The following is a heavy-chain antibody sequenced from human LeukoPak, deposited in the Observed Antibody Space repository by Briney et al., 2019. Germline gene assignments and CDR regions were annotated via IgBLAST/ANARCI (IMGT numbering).Heavy chain of an antibody. D-gene: IGHD3-22*01. V-gene: IGHV1-2*02. J-gene: IGHJ4*02. CDR2: INPNSGGT. Sequence: VASVKVSCKASGYTFTGYYMHWVRQAPGQGLEWMGWINPNSGGTNYAQKFQGRVTMTRDTSISTAYMELSRLRSDDTAVYYCARDHSSGYYDRPATAPDYWGQGTLVTVSS. CDR1: GYTFTGYY. CDR3: ARDHSSGYYDRPATAPDY.